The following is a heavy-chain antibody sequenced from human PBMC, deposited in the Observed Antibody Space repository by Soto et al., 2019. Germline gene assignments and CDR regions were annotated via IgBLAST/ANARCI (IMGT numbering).Heavy chain of an antibody. Sequence: QMQLQESGPGLVKPSQTLSLTCTVSGGSINSDAYYWSWIRQPPGKGLEWIGHIYYSGRTYYAPSLESRLTISLDMSKNQFSLRLSSVNASDTAVYYCARDRSNSPDYFDYWGQGTLVTVSS. D-gene: IGHD6-6*01. V-gene: IGHV4-30-4*01. CDR2: IYYSGRT. CDR1: GGSINSDAYY. J-gene: IGHJ4*02. CDR3: ARDRSNSPDYFDY.